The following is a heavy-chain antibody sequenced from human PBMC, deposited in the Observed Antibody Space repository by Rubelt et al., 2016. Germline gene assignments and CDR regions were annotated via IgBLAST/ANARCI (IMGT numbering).Heavy chain of an antibody. CDR2: VFYSGRT. V-gene: IGHV4-59*01. CDR3: ARGSATAYGNLDY. Sequence: QVQLQGSGPGLVKPSETLSLTCTVSGDSIRKYYWSWIRQPPGKGPEWIGYVFYSGRTNYNPSLKSRVTISIDTSTSLFSLRLTSMTAADTAVYYCARGSATAYGNLDYWGQGTLVTVSS. D-gene: IGHD6-13*01. CDR1: GDSIRKYY. J-gene: IGHJ4*02.